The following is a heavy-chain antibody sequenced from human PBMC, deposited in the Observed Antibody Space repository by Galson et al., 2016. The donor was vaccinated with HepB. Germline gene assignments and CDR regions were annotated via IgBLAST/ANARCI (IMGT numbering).Heavy chain of an antibody. CDR1: EFTFSTYG. V-gene: IGHV3-33*01. CDR3: AREMHVAAAAAFDF. D-gene: IGHD6-13*01. Sequence: SLRLSCAASEFTFSTYGMHWVSQAQGKGLEWVALIRRDGSNKYYADSVKGRFTISRDNPKNTLYLQMNSLKVEDTAVYYCAREMHVAAAAAFDFWGRGTLVTVSS. CDR2: IRRDGSNK. J-gene: IGHJ4*02.